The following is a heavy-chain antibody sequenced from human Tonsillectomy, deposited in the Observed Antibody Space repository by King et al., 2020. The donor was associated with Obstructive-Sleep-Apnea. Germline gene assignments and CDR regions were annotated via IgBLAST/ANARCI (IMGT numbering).Heavy chain of an antibody. CDR1: GYSISSGYY. CDR3: ARGYDSSGYGGNWFDP. Sequence: VQLQESGPGLVKPSETLSLTCTVSGYSISSGYYWGWIRQPPGKGLEWIGSIYHSGSPYYNPSLKSRVTISVDTSKNQFSLKLSSVTAADTAVYYCARGYDSSGYGGNWFDPWGQGTLVTVSS. J-gene: IGHJ5*02. D-gene: IGHD3-22*01. V-gene: IGHV4-38-2*02. CDR2: IYHSGSP.